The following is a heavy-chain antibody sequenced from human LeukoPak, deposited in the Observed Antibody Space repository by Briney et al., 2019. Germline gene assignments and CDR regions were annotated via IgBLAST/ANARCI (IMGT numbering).Heavy chain of an antibody. Sequence: SETLSLTCAVYGGSFSGYYWSWIRQPPGKGLGWIGEINHSGSTNYNPSLKSRVTISVDTSKNQFSLKLSSVTAADTAVYYCARGRFLEWLLTGYNWFDPWGQGTLVTVSS. V-gene: IGHV4-34*01. D-gene: IGHD3-3*01. CDR1: GGSFSGYY. CDR3: ARGRFLEWLLTGYNWFDP. CDR2: INHSGST. J-gene: IGHJ5*02.